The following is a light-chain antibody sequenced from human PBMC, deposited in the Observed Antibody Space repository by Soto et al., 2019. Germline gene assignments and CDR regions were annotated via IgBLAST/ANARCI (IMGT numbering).Light chain of an antibody. CDR3: QKYSRVAV. CDR1: QGIRNF. CDR2: AAS. Sequence: DIQMTQSPTSLSASVGDRVTITCRASQGIRNFVAWYPQKPGKAPKLLIYAASTLQSGVPSRFSGSGAGTDLALPINSLQPEDVATYFCQKYSRVAVFGPRTKGEI. J-gene: IGKJ3*01. V-gene: IGKV1-27*01.